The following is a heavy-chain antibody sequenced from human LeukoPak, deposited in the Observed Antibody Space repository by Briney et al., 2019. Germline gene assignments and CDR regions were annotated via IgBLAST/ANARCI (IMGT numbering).Heavy chain of an antibody. Sequence: GGSLRLSCAASGFTVSSNYMSWVRQAQGKGLEWVSVTYSGGVTYYADSVKDRFTISRDNSKNTLYLQMNSLRAEDTAVYYCARAGDFYGMDVWGQGTTVTVSS. V-gene: IGHV3-53*01. J-gene: IGHJ6*02. CDR3: ARAGDFYGMDV. CDR1: GFTVSSNY. CDR2: TYSGGVT.